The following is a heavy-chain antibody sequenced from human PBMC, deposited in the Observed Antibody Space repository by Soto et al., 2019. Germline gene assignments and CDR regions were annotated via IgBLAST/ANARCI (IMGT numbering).Heavy chain of an antibody. V-gene: IGHV3-30*04. CDR3: ARAPDGMDV. J-gene: IGHJ6*02. CDR2: ISYDGRNK. Sequence: QVQLVESGGGVVQPGRSLRLSCAAYGFPFSDYAMHWVRQAPGKGLEWVAAISYDGRNKYYADSVKGRYTISRDDSKNTLYLQMNSLRSEDTSMYYCARAPDGMDVWGQGTTVTVSS. CDR1: GFPFSDYA.